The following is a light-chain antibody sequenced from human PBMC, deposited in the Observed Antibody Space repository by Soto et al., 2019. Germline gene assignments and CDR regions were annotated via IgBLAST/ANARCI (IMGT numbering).Light chain of an antibody. J-gene: IGLJ1*01. CDR3: QSYDSSLSTHV. Sequence: QSVLTQPPSVSGAPGQRVTISCTGSSSNIGAGYDVHWYQQLPATAPKLLIYGNSNRPSGVPDRFSGSKSGTSASLAITGLQAEDEAEYYCQSYDSSLSTHVFGTGTKLTVL. V-gene: IGLV1-40*01. CDR1: SSNIGAGYD. CDR2: GNS.